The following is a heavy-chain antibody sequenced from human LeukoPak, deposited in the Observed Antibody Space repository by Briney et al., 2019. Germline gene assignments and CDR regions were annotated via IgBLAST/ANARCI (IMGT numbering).Heavy chain of an antibody. D-gene: IGHD6-19*01. J-gene: IGHJ4*02. CDR2: MNPNSGNT. Sequence: ASVKVSCKASGYTFTSYDINWVRQATGQGLEWMGWMNPNSGNTGYAQKFQGRVTMTRNTSISTDYMELSSLRSEDTAVYYCARSRGIAVAGTGEDYWGQGTLVTVSS. CDR3: ARSRGIAVAGTGEDY. V-gene: IGHV1-8*01. CDR1: GYTFTSYD.